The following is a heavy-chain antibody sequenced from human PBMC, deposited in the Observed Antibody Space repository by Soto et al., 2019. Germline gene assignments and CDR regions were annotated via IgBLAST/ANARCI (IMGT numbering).Heavy chain of an antibody. CDR2: ISWNSGSI. CDR1: GFTFDDYA. J-gene: IGHJ4*02. Sequence: EVQLVESGGGLVQPGRSLRLSCAASGFTFDDYAMHWVRQAPGKGLEWVSGISWNSGSIGYADSVKGRFTISRDNAKNSLYLQMNSLRAEDTALYYCATSALYYYESKFDYWGQGTLVTVSS. CDR3: ATSALYYYESKFDY. D-gene: IGHD3-22*01. V-gene: IGHV3-9*01.